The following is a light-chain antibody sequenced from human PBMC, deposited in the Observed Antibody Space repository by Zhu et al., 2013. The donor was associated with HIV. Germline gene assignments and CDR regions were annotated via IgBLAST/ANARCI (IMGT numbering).Light chain of an antibody. V-gene: IGKV3D-20*01. Sequence: IVLTQSPATLSLSPGERATLSCGASQSINNYLAWYQQKPGLAPRLLIYDAFTRATGIPDRFSGSGSGTDFTLTISRLEPEDFAVYYCQQYGSSPGWTFGQGTKVEIK. CDR2: DAF. CDR3: QQYGSSPGWT. CDR1: QSINNY. J-gene: IGKJ1*01.